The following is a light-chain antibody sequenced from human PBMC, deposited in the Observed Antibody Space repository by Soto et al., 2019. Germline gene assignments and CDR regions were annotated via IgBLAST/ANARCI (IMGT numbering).Light chain of an antibody. J-gene: IGKJ4*01. Sequence: EIVMTQSPATLSVSPGEGATLSCRAGQSVGSNLAWYQQKPGQAPRLLIYGASTRATGVPARFSDSGSGTEFTLTVSTLQSEGLAVYYRHLYEVWPSQLTYSGGPKMETK. CDR2: GAS. V-gene: IGKV3-15*01. CDR1: QSVGSN. CDR3: HLYEVWPSQLT.